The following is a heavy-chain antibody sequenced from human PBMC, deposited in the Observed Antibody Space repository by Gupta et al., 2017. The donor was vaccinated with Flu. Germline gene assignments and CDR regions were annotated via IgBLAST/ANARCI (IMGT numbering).Heavy chain of an antibody. D-gene: IGHD2-15*01. Sequence: GGSLRLSCAASGFTFSSYWMHWVRQAPGKGLVWVSRIKSDESSASYADSVKGRFTISRDNAKNTLYLQMNSLRAEDTAVYYCARDGAGDCSGGSCYSWFDPWGQGTLVTVSS. V-gene: IGHV3-74*01. J-gene: IGHJ5*02. CDR2: IKSDESSA. CDR1: GFTFSSYW. CDR3: ARDGAGDCSGGSCYSWFDP.